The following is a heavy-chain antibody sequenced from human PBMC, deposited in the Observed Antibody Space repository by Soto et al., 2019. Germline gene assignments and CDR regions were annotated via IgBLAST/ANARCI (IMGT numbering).Heavy chain of an antibody. Sequence: ASVKVSCKASGYTFTSAAMHGLRQAAGQRPEWMGWINAGNGNTKYSQKFQGRVTITRDISASTVYMEMSSLRSEDTAVYFCATVTDYFDTLGYSHEYFQHWGQGTPVTVSS. J-gene: IGHJ1*01. D-gene: IGHD3-22*01. CDR3: ATVTDYFDTLGYSHEYFQH. CDR1: GYTFTSAA. V-gene: IGHV1-3*01. CDR2: INAGNGNT.